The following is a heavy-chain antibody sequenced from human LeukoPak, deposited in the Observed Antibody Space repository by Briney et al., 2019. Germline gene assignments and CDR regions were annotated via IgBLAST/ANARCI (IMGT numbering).Heavy chain of an antibody. CDR1: GGSISSYY. CDR2: IYYSGST. CDR3: ARHSGYSGYSSGWYYFDY. Sequence: SETLSLTCTVSGGSISSYYWSWIRQPPGKGLEWIGYIYYSGSTNYTPSLKSRVTISVDTSKNQFSLKLGSVTAADTAVYYCARHSGYSGYSSGWYYFDYWGQGTLVTVSS. V-gene: IGHV4-59*08. D-gene: IGHD6-19*01. J-gene: IGHJ4*02.